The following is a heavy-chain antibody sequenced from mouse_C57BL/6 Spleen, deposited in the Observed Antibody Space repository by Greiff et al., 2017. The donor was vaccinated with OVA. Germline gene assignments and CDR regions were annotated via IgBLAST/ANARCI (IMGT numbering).Heavy chain of an antibody. Sequence: EVHLVESGGGLVKPGGSLKLSCAASGFTFSDYGLHWVRQAPEKGLEWVAYISSGSSTIYYADTVKGRFTIYRDNAKNTLFLQMTSLRSEDTTMYYCARDHGSSLYAMDYWGQGTSVTVSS. J-gene: IGHJ4*01. CDR3: ARDHGSSLYAMDY. CDR1: GFTFSDYG. CDR2: ISSGSSTI. V-gene: IGHV5-17*01. D-gene: IGHD1-1*01.